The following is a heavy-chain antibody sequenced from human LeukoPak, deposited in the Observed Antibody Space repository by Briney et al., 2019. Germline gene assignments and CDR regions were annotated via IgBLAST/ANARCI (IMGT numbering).Heavy chain of an antibody. CDR2: IYSSGST. D-gene: IGHD6-13*01. V-gene: IGHV4-59*01. Sequence: SETLSLTCTGSGDSISTYYWRWRRQPPGKGLEWIGYIYSSGSTNYNPSLKSRVTISVDTSKNQFSLNLSSVTAADTAVYYCARGRPAAGQDDIDDGGQGSLVTVSS. J-gene: IGHJ4*02. CDR1: GDSISTYY. CDR3: ARGRPAAGQDDIDD.